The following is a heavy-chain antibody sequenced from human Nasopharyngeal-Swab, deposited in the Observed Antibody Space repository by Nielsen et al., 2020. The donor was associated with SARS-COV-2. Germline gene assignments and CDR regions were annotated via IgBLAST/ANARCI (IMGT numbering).Heavy chain of an antibody. V-gene: IGHV1-2*02. D-gene: IGHD4-17*01. CDR1: GYTLSRCY. J-gene: IGHJ4*02. CDR2: INPHSRGT. Sequence: ASVKVSCKASGYTLSRCYVVRVRQAPGQGLEWMGWINPHSRGTKYAQKFQGRVTMTSDTSINTAYMELRRLRSDDTAVYYCARDDYGDYGYFGHWGQGTLVTVSS. CDR3: ARDDYGDYGYFGH.